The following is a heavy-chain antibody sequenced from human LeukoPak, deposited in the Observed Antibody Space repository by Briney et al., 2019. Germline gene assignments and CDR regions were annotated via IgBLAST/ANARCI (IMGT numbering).Heavy chain of an antibody. CDR1: GFTVSSNH. D-gene: IGHD3-10*01. Sequence: GGSLRLSCAASGFTVSSNHMTWVRQAPGKGLEWVSVIYSGGSTYYADSVRGRFTISRDNSKNTLYLQMNSLRAEDTAVYYCAPQNNRDYGSGKSWGQGTLVTVSS. CDR3: APQNNRDYGSGKS. J-gene: IGHJ4*02. V-gene: IGHV3-53*01. CDR2: IYSGGST.